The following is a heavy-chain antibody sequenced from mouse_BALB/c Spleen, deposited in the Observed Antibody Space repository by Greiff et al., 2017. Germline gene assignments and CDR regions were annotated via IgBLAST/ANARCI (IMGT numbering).Heavy chain of an antibody. CDR3: ARVYDYDGYYFDY. V-gene: IGHV14-4*02. CDR1: GFNIKDYY. CDR2: IDPENGDT. Sequence: VQLQQSGAELVRSGASVKLSCTASGFNIKDYYMHWVKQRPEQGLEWIGWIDPENGDTEYAPKFQGKATMTADTSSNTAYLQLSSLTSEDTAVYYCARVYDYDGYYFDYWGQGTTLTVSS. D-gene: IGHD2-4*01. J-gene: IGHJ2*01.